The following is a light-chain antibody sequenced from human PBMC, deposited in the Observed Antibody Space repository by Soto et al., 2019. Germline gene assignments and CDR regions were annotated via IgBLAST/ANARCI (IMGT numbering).Light chain of an antibody. J-gene: IGKJ4*01. CDR3: QQYRSSPPLT. CDR1: QSVSTY. Sequence: ETVLTQSPATLSLSPGESATLSCRASQSVSTYLAWYQQKPGQAPRLLIYGASSRATGIPDRFSGSGSGTDFIFTIIRLEPEDFAVYYCQQYRSSPPLTFGGGTKMDIK. V-gene: IGKV3-20*01. CDR2: GAS.